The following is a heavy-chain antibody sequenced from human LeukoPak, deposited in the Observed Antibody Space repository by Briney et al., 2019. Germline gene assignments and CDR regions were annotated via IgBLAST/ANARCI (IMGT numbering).Heavy chain of an antibody. V-gene: IGHV1-18*04. D-gene: IGHD6-19*01. CDR3: ARHSGSGWQALGY. CDR1: RYTFSTYG. Sequence: ASVTVSCMASRYTFSTYGISWVRQAPGLGLEWVGWTSYNGNTNYAQKFQDRVTMTTDTSTTTAYMELRSLESDDTAVFYCARHSGSGWQALGYWGQGTLVTVSS. J-gene: IGHJ4*02. CDR2: TSYNGNT.